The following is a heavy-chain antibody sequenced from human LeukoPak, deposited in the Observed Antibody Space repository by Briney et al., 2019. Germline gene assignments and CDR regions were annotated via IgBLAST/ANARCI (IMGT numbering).Heavy chain of an antibody. D-gene: IGHD6-13*01. CDR2: ISGSGGST. CDR1: GFTFSSYA. Sequence: LSGGSLRLSCAASGFTFSSYAMSWVRQAPGKGLEWVSVISGSGGSTYYADSVKGRFTISRDNSKNTLYLQMNSLRAEDTAIYYCAKDRWAAAGTGFDYWGQGTLVTVSS. J-gene: IGHJ4*02. CDR3: AKDRWAAAGTGFDY. V-gene: IGHV3-23*01.